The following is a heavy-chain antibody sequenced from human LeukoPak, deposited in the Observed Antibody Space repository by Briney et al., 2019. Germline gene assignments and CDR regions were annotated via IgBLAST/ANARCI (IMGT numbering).Heavy chain of an antibody. D-gene: IGHD2/OR15-2a*01. CDR3: ARRREYRNYGYYYYYLDL. J-gene: IGHJ6*03. CDR2: LYPGGSET. Sequence: GESLKISCEASGYSFSNYWIAWVRQMPGKGLEWVGILYPGGSETKYSPSFQGHVTISADKSISTAYLQWNSLKASDSAMYYCARRREYRNYGYYYYYLDLWGKGTTVTVSS. V-gene: IGHV5-51*01. CDR1: GYSFSNYW.